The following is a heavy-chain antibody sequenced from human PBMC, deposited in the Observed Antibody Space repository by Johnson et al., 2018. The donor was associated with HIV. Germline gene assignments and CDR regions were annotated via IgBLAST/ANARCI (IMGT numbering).Heavy chain of an antibody. CDR2: ISSSGSTI. D-gene: IGHD1-7*01. CDR3: ARVNWNYEAFDI. V-gene: IGHV3-48*03. CDR1: VFTFSSYE. J-gene: IGHJ3*02. Sequence: VQLVESGGGLVQPGGSLRLSCAASVFTFSSYEMNWVRQAPGKGLEWVSYISSSGSTIYYADSVKGRFTISRDNAKNSLYLQMNSLRAEDTAVYYCARVNWNYEAFDIWGQGTMVTVSS.